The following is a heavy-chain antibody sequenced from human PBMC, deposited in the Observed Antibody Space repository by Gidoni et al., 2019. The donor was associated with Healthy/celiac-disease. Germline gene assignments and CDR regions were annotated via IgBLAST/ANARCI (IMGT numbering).Heavy chain of an antibody. CDR1: GFTFSSYS. D-gene: IGHD3-9*01. Sequence: EVQLVESGGGLVKPGGSLRLSCAASGFTFSSYSMNWVRQAPGKGLEWVSSISSSSSYIYYADSVKGRFTIARDNAKNSLYLQMNSLRAEDTAVYYCARAPNQYYDILTGYYNYYYGMDVWGQGTTVTVSS. V-gene: IGHV3-21*01. CDR2: ISSSSSYI. CDR3: ARAPNQYYDILTGYYNYYYGMDV. J-gene: IGHJ6*02.